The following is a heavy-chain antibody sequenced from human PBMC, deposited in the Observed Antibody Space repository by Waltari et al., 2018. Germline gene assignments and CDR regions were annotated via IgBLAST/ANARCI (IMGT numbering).Heavy chain of an antibody. D-gene: IGHD6-13*01. CDR3: ASGSWLDAFDI. J-gene: IGHJ3*02. CDR2: IYYSGNT. CDR1: GGSISSYS. V-gene: IGHV4-59*08. Sequence: QVQLQESGPGLMKPSETLSLTCTVSGGSISSYSWSWIRQPPGKGLEWIGIYYSGNTNYTPSLKSRVTISVATSKTQFSLKLRSVTAADTAVYYCASGSWLDAFDIWGQGTMVTVSS.